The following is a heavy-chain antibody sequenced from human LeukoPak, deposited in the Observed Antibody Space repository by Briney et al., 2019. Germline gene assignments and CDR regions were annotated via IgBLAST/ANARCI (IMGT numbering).Heavy chain of an antibody. J-gene: IGHJ6*02. D-gene: IGHD3-10*01. Sequence: GGSLRLSCAASGFTFDDYVMHWVRQAPGKGLEWVSGISWNSGSIGYADSVKGRFTISRDNAKNSQYLQMNSLRAEDTALYYCAKDIFYGSGKSYYGMDVWGQGTTVTVSS. V-gene: IGHV3-9*01. CDR1: GFTFDDYV. CDR2: ISWNSGSI. CDR3: AKDIFYGSGKSYYGMDV.